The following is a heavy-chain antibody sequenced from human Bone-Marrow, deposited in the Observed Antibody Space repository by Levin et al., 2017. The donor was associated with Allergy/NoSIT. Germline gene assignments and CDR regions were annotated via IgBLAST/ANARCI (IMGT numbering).Heavy chain of an antibody. CDR1: GFSFNTWP. CDR2: ISYDVSNK. V-gene: IGHV3-30-3*01. Sequence: GGSLRLSCAASGFSFNTWPLHWVRQAPGKGLEWVAVISYDVSNKYVADSVKGRFTVSRDNSKNTLYLQMNSLRPEDTAVYYCASRQSNHYYYMDVWGEGTTVTVSS. CDR3: ASRQSNHYYYMDV. D-gene: IGHD1-14*01. J-gene: IGHJ6*03.